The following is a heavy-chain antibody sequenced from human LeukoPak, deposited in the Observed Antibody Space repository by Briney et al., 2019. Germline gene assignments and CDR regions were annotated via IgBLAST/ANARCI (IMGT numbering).Heavy chain of an antibody. V-gene: IGHV3-30*03. CDR2: ISYDGSKK. Sequence: GGSLRLSCAASGFTFSAYDMHWVRQAPGKGLEWVAFISYDGSKKYYGDSVKGRFTISRDNAKNSLYLQMNSLRDEDTAVYYCARGYYDSSGYYPPPGGYYGMDVWGQGTTVTVSS. J-gene: IGHJ6*02. CDR1: GFTFSAYD. CDR3: ARGYYDSSGYYPPPGGYYGMDV. D-gene: IGHD3-22*01.